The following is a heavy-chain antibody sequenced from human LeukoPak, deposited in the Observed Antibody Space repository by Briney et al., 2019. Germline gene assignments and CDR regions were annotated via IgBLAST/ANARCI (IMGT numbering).Heavy chain of an antibody. CDR3: ARQVYGVSYYLDY. CDR1: GGTFSSYA. D-gene: IGHD4/OR15-4a*01. Sequence: SVKVSCKASGGTFSSYAISWVRQAPGQGLEWMGGIIPIFGTANYAQKFQGRVTITTDESTSTAYMELSSLRSEDTAVYYCARQVYGVSYYLDYWGQGALVTVSS. J-gene: IGHJ4*02. V-gene: IGHV1-69*05. CDR2: IIPIFGTA.